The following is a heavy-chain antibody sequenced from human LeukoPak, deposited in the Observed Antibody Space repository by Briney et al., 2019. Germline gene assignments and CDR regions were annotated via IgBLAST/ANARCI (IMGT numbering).Heavy chain of an antibody. Sequence: GGSLRLSCAASGFTFSSYGMHWVRQTPGKGLEWVAFLRSNGNNEFYGDSLQGRFTISRDNSRSTLYLQMTSLRADDTVVYFCARDPGSGKHSYYMDVWGRGTAVTVSS. J-gene: IGHJ6*03. CDR1: GFTFSSYG. CDR3: ARDPGSGKHSYYMDV. V-gene: IGHV3-30*02. D-gene: IGHD1-26*01. CDR2: LRSNGNNE.